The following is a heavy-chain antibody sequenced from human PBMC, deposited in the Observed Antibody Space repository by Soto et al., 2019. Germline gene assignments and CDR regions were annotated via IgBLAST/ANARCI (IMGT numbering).Heavy chain of an antibody. D-gene: IGHD6-19*01. CDR1: GYTLTSYD. Sequence: ASVKVSCKASGYTLTSYDINWVRQATGQGLEWMGWMDPKSGNTDYAQKFQGRVTMTRNISISTAYMELSSLRSEDTAVYYCARGRGWRDFWGQGTLVTVSS. CDR2: MDPKSGNT. CDR3: ARGRGWRDF. J-gene: IGHJ4*02. V-gene: IGHV1-8*01.